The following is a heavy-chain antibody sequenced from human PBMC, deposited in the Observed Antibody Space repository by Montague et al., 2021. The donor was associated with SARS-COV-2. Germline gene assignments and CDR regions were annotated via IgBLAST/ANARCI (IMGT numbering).Heavy chain of an antibody. CDR3: ARDARRNSGSYSGY. Sequence: SLRLSCAASGFTFSSYAMHWVRQAPGKGLEWVAVISYDGSNKYYADSVKGRFTISRDNSKNTLYLQMNSLRAEDTAVYYCARDARRNSGSYSGYWGQGTLVTVSS. D-gene: IGHD1-26*01. V-gene: IGHV3-30-3*01. CDR2: ISYDGSNK. J-gene: IGHJ4*02. CDR1: GFTFSSYA.